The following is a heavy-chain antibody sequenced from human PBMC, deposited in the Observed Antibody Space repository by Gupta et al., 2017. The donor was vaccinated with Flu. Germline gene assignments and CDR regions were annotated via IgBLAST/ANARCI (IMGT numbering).Heavy chain of an antibody. CDR2: ISISSSYI. CDR3: ARAWDVTVAGTFDY. Sequence: EVQLVESGGGLVKPGGSLRISCAASGFTFNTYGMNWGPQAPGKGLEWVASISISSSYIYYADSVKGRFTSSRHNAKNSLYLQMNSLIAEDTAVYYCARAWDVTVAGTFDYWGQGTLVTVSS. V-gene: IGHV3-21*01. J-gene: IGHJ4*02. CDR1: GFTFNTYG. D-gene: IGHD6-19*01.